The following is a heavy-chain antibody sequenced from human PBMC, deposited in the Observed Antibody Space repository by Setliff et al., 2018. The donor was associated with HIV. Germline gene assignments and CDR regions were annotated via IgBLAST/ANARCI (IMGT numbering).Heavy chain of an antibody. D-gene: IGHD5-12*01. J-gene: IGHJ4*02. Sequence: GGSLRLSCAASGFTFSSYAMSWVRQTPEKGLEWISYIGSLGDKEYADSVKGRFTISRDNARKSVYLQIDSLRAEDTAVYYCARDRGYDLDYFDYWGQGTLVTVSS. CDR3: ARDRGYDLDYFDY. CDR1: GFTFSSYA. CDR2: IGSLGDK. V-gene: IGHV3-21*05.